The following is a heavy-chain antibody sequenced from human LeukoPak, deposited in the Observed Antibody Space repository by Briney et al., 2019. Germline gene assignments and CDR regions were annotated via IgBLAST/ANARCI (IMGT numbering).Heavy chain of an antibody. Sequence: GRSLRLSCAASGFTFDDYAMHWVRQAPGKGLERVSGISWNSGSIGYADSVKGRFTISRDNAKNSLYLQMNSLRAEDTALYYCAKGEYSSVWIFDYWGQGTLVTVSS. D-gene: IGHD6-25*01. J-gene: IGHJ4*02. CDR2: ISWNSGSI. V-gene: IGHV3-9*01. CDR3: AKGEYSSVWIFDY. CDR1: GFTFDDYA.